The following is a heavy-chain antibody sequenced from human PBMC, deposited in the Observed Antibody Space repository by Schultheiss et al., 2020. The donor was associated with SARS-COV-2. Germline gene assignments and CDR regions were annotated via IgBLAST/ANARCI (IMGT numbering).Heavy chain of an antibody. CDR3: AKDRCSSTSCYNYYYYGMDV. J-gene: IGHJ6*02. CDR2: ISWNSGSI. CDR1: GFTFDDYA. D-gene: IGHD2-2*02. Sequence: SLKISCAASGFTFDDYAMHWVRQAPGKGLEWVSGISWNSGSIGYADSVKGRFTISRDNSKNTLYLQMNSLRAEDTAVYYCAKDRCSSTSCYNYYYYGMDVWGQGTTVTVSS. V-gene: IGHV3-9*01.